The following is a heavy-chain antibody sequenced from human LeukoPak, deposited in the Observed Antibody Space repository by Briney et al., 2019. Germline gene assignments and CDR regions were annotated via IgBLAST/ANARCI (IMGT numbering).Heavy chain of an antibody. D-gene: IGHD3-9*01. CDR3: AREYYDILTGYTYFDY. Sequence: SETLSLTCTVSGGSISSYYWSWIRQPPGKGLEWIGYIYYSGSTNYNPSLKSRVTISVDTSKNQFSLELSSVTAADTAVYYCAREYYDILTGYTYFDYWGQGTLVTVSS. CDR1: GGSISSYY. J-gene: IGHJ4*02. CDR2: IYYSGST. V-gene: IGHV4-59*01.